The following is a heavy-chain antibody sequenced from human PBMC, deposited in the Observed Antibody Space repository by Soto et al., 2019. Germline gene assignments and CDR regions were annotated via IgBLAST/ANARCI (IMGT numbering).Heavy chain of an antibody. CDR2: ISGYNGDT. Sequence: QVQLVQSGAEVKKPGASVKVSCKAPGYTFESYGISWVRQAPGQRLEGMGWISGYNGDTKYAQKLQGRVTMTTDTSTSTAYMELRSLSSDETAVYYCARDQAVFPSPFDYWGQGTLVTVSS. CDR1: GYTFESYG. V-gene: IGHV1-18*01. J-gene: IGHJ4*02. CDR3: ARDQAVFPSPFDY.